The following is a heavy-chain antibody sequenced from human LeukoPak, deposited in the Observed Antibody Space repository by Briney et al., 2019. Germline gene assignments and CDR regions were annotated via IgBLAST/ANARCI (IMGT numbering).Heavy chain of an antibody. Sequence: NPSETLSLTCTVSGGSISSYYWSRIRQPPGKGLEWIGYIYYSGSTNYNPSLKSRVTISVDTSKNQFSLKLSSVTAADTAVYYCARGLPNDDAFDIWGQGTMVTVSS. J-gene: IGHJ3*02. CDR3: ARGLPNDDAFDI. CDR1: GGSISSYY. V-gene: IGHV4-59*01. CDR2: IYYSGST. D-gene: IGHD2-2*01.